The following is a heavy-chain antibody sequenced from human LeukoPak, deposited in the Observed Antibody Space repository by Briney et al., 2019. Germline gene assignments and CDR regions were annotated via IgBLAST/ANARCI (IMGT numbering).Heavy chain of an antibody. CDR3: ARGTSFTLVRAVIGRY. V-gene: IGHV1-2*02. Sequence: WASVKVSCKASGYTFTGYYMRWVRQAPGQGLEWMGWINPNSGGTNYAQKFQGRVTMTRDTSISTAYMELNRLRSDDPAVYYCARGTSFTLVRAVIGRYWGQGTLVTVSS. CDR2: INPNSGGT. J-gene: IGHJ4*02. CDR1: GYTFTGYY. D-gene: IGHD3-10*01.